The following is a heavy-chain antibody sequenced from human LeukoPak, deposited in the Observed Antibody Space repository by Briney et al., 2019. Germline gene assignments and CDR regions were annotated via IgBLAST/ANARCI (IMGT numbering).Heavy chain of an antibody. J-gene: IGHJ4*02. CDR3: TKDHGSGSYYFDY. CDR1: GFTFGNIW. D-gene: IGHD3-10*01. CDR2: IKSKTDGGSI. Sequence: PGGSLRLSCAASGFTFGNIWMSWVRQAPGKGLEWVGRIKSKTDGGSIDYAAPVKGRFTISRDDSENTLYLQMNSLKTEDTAVYYCTKDHGSGSYYFDYWGQGTLVTVSS. V-gene: IGHV3-15*01.